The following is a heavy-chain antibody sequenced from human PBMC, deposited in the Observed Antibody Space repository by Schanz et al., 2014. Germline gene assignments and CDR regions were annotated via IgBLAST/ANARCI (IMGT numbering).Heavy chain of an antibody. J-gene: IGHJ4*02. CDR2: ISYDGSNK. V-gene: IGHV3-30*09. Sequence: QVQLVESGGGVVPPGRSLRLSCAASGFTFSAYAIHWVRQAPGKGLDWVAVISYDGSNKYYADSVKGRFAISRDNSKNTLHLQMNSLRAEDTAVYYCARDKGGYYPFDYWGQGTLVTVSS. D-gene: IGHD3-3*01. CDR1: GFTFSAYA. CDR3: ARDKGGYYPFDY.